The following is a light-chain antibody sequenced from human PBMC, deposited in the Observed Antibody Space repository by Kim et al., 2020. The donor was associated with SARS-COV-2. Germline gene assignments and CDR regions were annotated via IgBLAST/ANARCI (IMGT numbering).Light chain of an antibody. V-gene: IGLV2-14*03. Sequence: GQSGPISCNGTSSDVGGYYYVSWYQQPPGKAPKLMIYGVSNRPAGVSNRFSGSKSGNTASLTISGLQAEDEADYYCSSYATSTSVVFGGGTQLTVL. CDR3: SSYATSTSVV. CDR2: GVS. J-gene: IGLJ2*01. CDR1: SSDVGGYYY.